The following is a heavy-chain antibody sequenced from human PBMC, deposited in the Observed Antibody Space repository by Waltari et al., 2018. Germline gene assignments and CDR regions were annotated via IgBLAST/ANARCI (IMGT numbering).Heavy chain of an antibody. J-gene: IGHJ4*02. CDR1: GGSFSGYY. CDR3: ARGKHSTLFDY. Sequence: QVQLQQWGAGLLKPSETLSLTCAVYGGSFSGYYWSWIRQPPGKGLEWIGEINHSGSTNDNPALKSRVTISVDTSKNQFSLKLSSVTAADTAVYYCARGKHSTLFDYWGQGTLVSVSS. D-gene: IGHD2-21*01. V-gene: IGHV4-34*01. CDR2: INHSGST.